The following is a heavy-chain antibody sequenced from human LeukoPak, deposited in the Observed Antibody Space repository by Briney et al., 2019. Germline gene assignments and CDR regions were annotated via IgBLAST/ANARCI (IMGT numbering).Heavy chain of an antibody. CDR1: GFTFSSYG. CDR3: ARGNLHYFDY. CDR2: ISSSSSYT. Sequence: GGSLRLSCAASGFTFSSYGMHWVRQAPGKGLEWGSSISSSSSYTYYADSVKGRFTISRDNATNSLYLQMNSLRAEDTAVYYCARGNLHYFDYWGQGTLVTVSS. J-gene: IGHJ4*02. V-gene: IGHV3-21*01. D-gene: IGHD1-7*01.